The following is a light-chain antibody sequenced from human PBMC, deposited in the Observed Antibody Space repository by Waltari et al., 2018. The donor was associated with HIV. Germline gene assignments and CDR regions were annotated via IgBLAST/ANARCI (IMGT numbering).Light chain of an antibody. J-gene: IGLJ3*02. CDR1: SSNIGAGYD. CDR3: QAYDSSLSGFWV. Sequence: QSVLTQPPSVSGAPGQRVTISCTGNSSNIGAGYDVHWYQQLPGIAPKLLSYGDSIGPSGVPDRFSGSSAGTAASLAITGLQAEDEADYCCQAYDSSLSGFWVFGGGTKLTVL. V-gene: IGLV1-40*01. CDR2: GDS.